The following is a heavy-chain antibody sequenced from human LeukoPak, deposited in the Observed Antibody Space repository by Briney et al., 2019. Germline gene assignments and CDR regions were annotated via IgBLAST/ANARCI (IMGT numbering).Heavy chain of an antibody. CDR1: GGSISTYY. Sequence: SETLSLTCTVSGGSISTYYWNWIRQPPGKGLEWIGYIYHSGSTNYNPSLQSRVTISVDTSKNQLSLNLNSVTAADTAVYYCARGGAAHLHFQNWGQGTLVTVSS. CDR2: IYHSGST. J-gene: IGHJ1*01. D-gene: IGHD6-6*01. V-gene: IGHV4-59*01. CDR3: ARGGAAHLHFQN.